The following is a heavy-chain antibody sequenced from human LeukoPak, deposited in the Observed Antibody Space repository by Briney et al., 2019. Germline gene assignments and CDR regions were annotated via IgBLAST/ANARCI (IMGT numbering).Heavy chain of an antibody. CDR3: ARGGYDRHIDY. J-gene: IGHJ4*02. CDR1: GGSISSGDYY. D-gene: IGHD5-12*01. CDR2: IYYSGST. V-gene: IGHV4-30-4*08. Sequence: PSQTLSLTCTVSGGSISSGDYYWSWVRQPPGKGLEWIGYIYYSGSTYYNPSLKSRVTISVDTSKNQFSLKLSSVTAANTAVYYCARGGYDRHIDYWGQGTLVTVSS.